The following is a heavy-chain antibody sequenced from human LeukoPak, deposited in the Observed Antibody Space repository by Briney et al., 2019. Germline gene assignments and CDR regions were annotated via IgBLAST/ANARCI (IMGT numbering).Heavy chain of an antibody. CDR3: ARSIVGSTDC. V-gene: IGHV4-59*08. D-gene: IGHD1-26*01. Sequence: SETLSLTCTVSGGSISSYYWSWTRQPPGKGLEWIGYIYYSGSTNYNPSLKSRVTISVDTSKNQFSLKLSSVTAADTAVYYCARSIVGSTDCWGQGTLVTVSS. J-gene: IGHJ4*02. CDR2: IYYSGST. CDR1: GGSISSYY.